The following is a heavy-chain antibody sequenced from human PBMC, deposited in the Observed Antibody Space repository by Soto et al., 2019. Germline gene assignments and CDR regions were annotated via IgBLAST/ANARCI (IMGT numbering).Heavy chain of an antibody. CDR1: GFTFSSYA. CDR3: AKDLSIVVVVAANYTGDYYYYGMDV. J-gene: IGHJ6*02. D-gene: IGHD2-15*01. V-gene: IGHV3-30*18. CDR2: ITYDGSNK. Sequence: GGSLRLSCAASGFTFSSYAMSWVRQAPGKGLEWVSAITYDGSNKYYADSVKGRFTISRDNSKNTLYLQMNSLRAEDTAVYYCAKDLSIVVVVAANYTGDYYYYGMDVWGQGTTVTSP.